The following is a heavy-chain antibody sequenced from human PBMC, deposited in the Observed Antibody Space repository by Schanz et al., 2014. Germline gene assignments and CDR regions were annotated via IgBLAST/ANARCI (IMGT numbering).Heavy chain of an antibody. V-gene: IGHV1-69*08. D-gene: IGHD6-6*01. J-gene: IGHJ4*02. CDR2: IIPVLNIA. CDR3: ARDQSPYTNSSDVRYFDY. Sequence: QVQLVQSEAEVKKPGSSVKVSCKASGGTFSSYTISWVRQAPGQGLEWMGRIIPVLNIATYAQRFQGRVTITADKSTFTAYMDVSSLRSDDTAVYYCARDQSPYTNSSDVRYFDYWGQGSLVIVSS. CDR1: GGTFSSYT.